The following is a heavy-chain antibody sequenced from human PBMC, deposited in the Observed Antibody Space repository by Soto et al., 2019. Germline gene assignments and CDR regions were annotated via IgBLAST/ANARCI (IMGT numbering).Heavy chain of an antibody. D-gene: IGHD4-17*01. CDR1: GFPLRSYA. Sequence: EVQLLESGGGLVQPGGSLSLSCAASGFPLRSYAMSWVRQAPGKGLEWVSTISVSGGSTYYADSVKGRFTISRDSSKNTLYLQMNSLRAEDTAVYYCAKELEATVAFDYWGQGTLVTVSS. J-gene: IGHJ4*02. CDR3: AKELEATVAFDY. V-gene: IGHV3-23*01. CDR2: ISVSGGST.